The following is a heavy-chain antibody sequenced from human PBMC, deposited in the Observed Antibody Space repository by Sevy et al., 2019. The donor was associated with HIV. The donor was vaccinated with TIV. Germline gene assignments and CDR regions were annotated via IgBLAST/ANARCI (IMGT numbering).Heavy chain of an antibody. CDR1: GDSISNYF. CDR2: VFDSGST. J-gene: IGHJ3*02. V-gene: IGHV4-59*01. Sequence: SETLSLTCTVSGDSISNYFWSWIRQPPGKGLEWIANVFDSGSTNYNPSLKSRDTISVDTSKNQFSLKLYSVTAADTAVYYCARGDGVYYDGSVYYPDGAFDIWGQGTMVTVSS. CDR3: ARGDGVYYDGSVYYPDGAFDI. D-gene: IGHD3-22*01.